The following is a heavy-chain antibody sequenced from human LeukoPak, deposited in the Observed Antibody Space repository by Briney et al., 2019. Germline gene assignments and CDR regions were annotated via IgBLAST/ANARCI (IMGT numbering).Heavy chain of an antibody. CDR1: GFTFSSYW. J-gene: IGHJ4*02. CDR2: ISSDGTNT. V-gene: IGHV3-74*01. Sequence: GGSLRLSCAASGFTFSSYWMHWARQDAGKGLVWVARISSDGTNTIYADSVKGRFTISRDNAKNTLYLQMNSLRAEDTAVYYCAREGLNCSSSSCQRATFDYWGQGTLVTVSS. D-gene: IGHD2-2*01. CDR3: AREGLNCSSSSCQRATFDY.